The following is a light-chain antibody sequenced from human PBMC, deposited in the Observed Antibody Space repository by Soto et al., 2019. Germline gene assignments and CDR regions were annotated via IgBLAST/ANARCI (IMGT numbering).Light chain of an antibody. J-gene: IGLJ1*01. CDR1: SSNIGAGYD. CDR2: SNS. Sequence: QSVLTQPPSVSGAPGQRVTISCTGSSSNIGAGYDLHWYQQLPGTAPKLLIYSNSNRPSGVPDRFSGSKSGTSASLAITGLQAEDEADFYCQSYDSSLSADVFGSGNKLTVL. CDR3: QSYDSSLSADV. V-gene: IGLV1-40*01.